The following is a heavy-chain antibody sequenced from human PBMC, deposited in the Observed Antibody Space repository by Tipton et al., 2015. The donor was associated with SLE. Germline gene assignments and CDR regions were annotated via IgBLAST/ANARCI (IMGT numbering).Heavy chain of an antibody. V-gene: IGHV4-61*01. CDR2: IYYSGST. CDR3: ARASYGSGSYYNVDWYFDL. D-gene: IGHD3-10*01. CDR1: GGSISSSSHY. J-gene: IGHJ2*01. Sequence: TLSLTCTVSGGSISSSSHYWSWIRQPPGKGLEWIGYIYYSGSTNYNPSLKSRVTITVDTSKNQFSLKLSSVTAADTAVYYCARASYGSGSYYNVDWYFDLWGRGTLVTVSS.